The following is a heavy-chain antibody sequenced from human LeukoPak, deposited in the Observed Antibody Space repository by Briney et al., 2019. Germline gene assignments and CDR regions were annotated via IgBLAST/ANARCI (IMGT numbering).Heavy chain of an antibody. Sequence: GGPLRLSCAASGFTVSSNYMSWVHQAPEKGLEWVSVIYSGGSTYYADSVKGRFTISRDNSKNTLYLQMNSLRAEDTAVYYCARGDGDYGYYYYGMDVWGQGTTVTVSS. CDR3: ARGDGDYGYYYYGMDV. CDR2: IYSGGST. CDR1: GFTVSSNY. D-gene: IGHD4-17*01. J-gene: IGHJ6*02. V-gene: IGHV3-53*01.